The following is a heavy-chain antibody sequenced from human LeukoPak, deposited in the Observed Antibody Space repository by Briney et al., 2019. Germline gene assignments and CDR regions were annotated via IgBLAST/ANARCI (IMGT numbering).Heavy chain of an antibody. D-gene: IGHD4-23*01. CDR1: GGSISSSSYS. Sequence: PSETLSLTCTVSGGSISSSSYSWSWIRPPPGKGLEWIGNIYNGGNTHYSPSLKSRATISVDTSKNQFSLKLSSVTAADTAVYYCARERGLGVVTPEIDYWGQGTLVTVSS. CDR3: ARERGLGVVTPEIDY. J-gene: IGHJ4*02. CDR2: IYNGGNT. V-gene: IGHV4-39*02.